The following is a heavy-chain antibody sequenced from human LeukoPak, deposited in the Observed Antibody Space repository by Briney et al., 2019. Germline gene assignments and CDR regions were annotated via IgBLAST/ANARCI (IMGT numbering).Heavy chain of an antibody. CDR2: ISAYNGNT. Sequence: ASVKVSCKASGYTFTSYYIHWVRQAPGQGLEWMGWISAYNGNTNYAQKLQGRVTMTTDTSTSTAYMELRSLRSDDTAVYYCASTTMVRGVMVYWGQGTLVTVSS. V-gene: IGHV1-18*04. CDR1: GYTFTSYY. D-gene: IGHD3-10*01. J-gene: IGHJ4*02. CDR3: ASTTMVRGVMVY.